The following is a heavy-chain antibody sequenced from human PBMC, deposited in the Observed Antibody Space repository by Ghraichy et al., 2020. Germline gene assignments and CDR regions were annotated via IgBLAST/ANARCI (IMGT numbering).Heavy chain of an antibody. CDR2: ISGGGSST. D-gene: IGHD6-19*01. CDR3: AKASSRGWYSGAHAAFEI. Sequence: GGSLRLSCEASGFTFSNYAVSWVRQAPGKGLEWVSGISGGGSSTYYADSVKGRFTISRDNSKNTLFLQMHSLSAEDTALYYCAKASSRGWYSGAHAAFEIWGQGTMITVSS. V-gene: IGHV3-23*01. J-gene: IGHJ3*02. CDR1: GFTFSNYA.